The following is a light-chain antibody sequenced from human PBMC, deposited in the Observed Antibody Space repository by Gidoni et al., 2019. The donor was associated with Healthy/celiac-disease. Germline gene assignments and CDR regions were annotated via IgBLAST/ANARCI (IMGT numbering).Light chain of an antibody. Sequence: EVVFTQSPGTLSLSPGERATLSCRASQSVSSSYLAWYQQKPGQAPRLLIYGASSRATGIPDRFSGSGSGTDFTLTISRLEPEDFAVYYCQQYGSLPPRTFXXXTKVEIK. CDR1: QSVSSSY. V-gene: IGKV3-20*01. CDR2: GAS. J-gene: IGKJ1*01. CDR3: QQYGSLPPRT.